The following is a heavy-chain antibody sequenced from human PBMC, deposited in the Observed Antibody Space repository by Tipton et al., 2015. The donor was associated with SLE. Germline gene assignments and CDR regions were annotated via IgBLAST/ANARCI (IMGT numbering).Heavy chain of an antibody. CDR2: ISSSSSTI. Sequence: LSLTCTVSGCSISSSSYYWGWIRQPPGKGLEWVSYISSSSSTIYYADSVKGRFTISRDNSKNTLYLQMNSLRAEDTAVYYCAKEGNPPGGVDYWGQGTLVTVSS. V-gene: IGHV3-11*01. CDR1: GCSISSSSYY. J-gene: IGHJ4*02. D-gene: IGHD1-26*01. CDR3: AKEGNPPGGVDY.